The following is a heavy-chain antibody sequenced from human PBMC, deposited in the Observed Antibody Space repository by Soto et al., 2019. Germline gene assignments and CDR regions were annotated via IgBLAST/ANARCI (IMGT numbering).Heavy chain of an antibody. CDR2: INPNSGGT. CDR3: AHDLLDTAMVAAIGY. CDR1: GYTCTGYY. D-gene: IGHD5-18*01. V-gene: IGHV1-2*02. J-gene: IGHJ4*02. Sequence: ASVKGSCKASGYTCTGYYMHWVLQAPGQGLEWMGWINPNSGGTNYAQKFQGRATMTRDTSISTAYMELSRLRSDDTAVYYCAHDLLDTAMVAAIGYWGQGTLVTVSS.